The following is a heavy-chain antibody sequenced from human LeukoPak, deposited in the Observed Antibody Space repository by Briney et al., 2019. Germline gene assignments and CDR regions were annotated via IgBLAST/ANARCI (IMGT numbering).Heavy chain of an antibody. CDR3: ASSTVTNFDY. CDR2: ISGSGENT. Sequence: GGSLRLSCAASGFTFSSYAMSWVRQAPGKGLEWVSAISGSGENTLYADSVKGRFTISRDNSKNTLYLQMNTLRAEDAAVYYCASSTVTNFDYWGQGTLVTVSS. D-gene: IGHD4-17*01. V-gene: IGHV3-23*01. CDR1: GFTFSSYA. J-gene: IGHJ4*02.